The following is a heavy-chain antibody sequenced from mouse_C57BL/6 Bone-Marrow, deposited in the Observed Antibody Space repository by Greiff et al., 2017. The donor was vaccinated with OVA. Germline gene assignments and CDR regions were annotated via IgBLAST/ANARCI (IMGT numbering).Heavy chain of an antibody. V-gene: IGHV1-55*01. CDR2: IYPGSGST. CDR3: ARERGYSGSGFDD. D-gene: IGHD1-1*01. J-gene: IGHJ2*01. Sequence: VQLQQSGAELVKPGASVKMSCKASGYTFTSYWITWVKQRPGQGLEWIGDIYPGSGSTNYNEKFKSKATLTVDTSSSTAYMQLSSLPSEDSAVYYSARERGYSGSGFDDGGQGTTLTVSA. CDR1: GYTFTSYW.